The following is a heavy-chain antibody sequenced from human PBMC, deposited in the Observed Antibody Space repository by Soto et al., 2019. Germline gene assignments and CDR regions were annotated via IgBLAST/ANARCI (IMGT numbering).Heavy chain of an antibody. D-gene: IGHD4-17*01. V-gene: IGHV4-34*01. CDR2: INHSGST. CDR3: AALWWEDGDYTYYYYGMDV. J-gene: IGHJ6*02. Sequence: SETLSLTCAVYGGSFSGYYWSWIRQPPGKGLEWIGEINHSGSTNYNPSLKSRVTISVDTSKNQFSLKLSSVTAADTAVYFCAALWWEDGDYTYYYYGMDVWGQGTTVTVSS. CDR1: GGSFSGYY.